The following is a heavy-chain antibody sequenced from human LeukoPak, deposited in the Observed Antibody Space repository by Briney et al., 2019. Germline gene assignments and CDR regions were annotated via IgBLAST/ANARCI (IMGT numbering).Heavy chain of an antibody. CDR2: ISSSSSYI. CDR3: ARPRTPYYYDSSVYSPGFDV. Sequence: GGSLRLSCAASGFTFSSYSMNWVRQAPGKGLEWVSSISSSSSYIYYADSVKGRFTISRDNAKNSLYLQMNSLRAEDTAVCYCARPRTPYYYDSSVYSPGFDVWVKGQWSPSLQ. J-gene: IGHJ3*01. D-gene: IGHD3-22*01. CDR1: GFTFSSYS. V-gene: IGHV3-21*01.